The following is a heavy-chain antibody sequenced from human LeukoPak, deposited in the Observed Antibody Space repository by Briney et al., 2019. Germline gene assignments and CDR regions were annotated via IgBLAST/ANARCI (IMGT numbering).Heavy chain of an antibody. J-gene: IGHJ5*02. CDR2: MYYSGST. D-gene: IGHD3-10*01. CDR1: GGSTSSSSYY. CDR3: ARDYNPYGSGSYGRFNWFDP. Sequence: SETLSLTCSVSGGSTSSSSYYWGWIRQPPGKGLEWIGSMYYSGSTYYNPSLRRRVTISLDTSKNQFSLKLSSVTAADTAVYYCARDYNPYGSGSYGRFNWFDPWGQGTLVTVSS. V-gene: IGHV4-39*07.